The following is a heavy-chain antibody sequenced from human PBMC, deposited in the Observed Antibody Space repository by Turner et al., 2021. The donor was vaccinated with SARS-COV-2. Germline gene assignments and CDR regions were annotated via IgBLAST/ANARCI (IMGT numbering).Heavy chain of an antibody. CDR1: GFTFGSYG. D-gene: IGHD5-18*01. V-gene: IGHV3-30*18. CDR3: AKNGYSYGYSGYYFDY. J-gene: IGHJ4*02. CDR2: ISYDGSNK. Sequence: QVQVVQSGGGVVQPGRSLRSSCAASGFTFGSYGMHWYRQAPGKGLEWVAVISYDGSNKYDADYVKGRFTSSRDNSKNTLYLQMNSLRAEDTAVYYCAKNGYSYGYSGYYFDYWGQGTLVTVSS.